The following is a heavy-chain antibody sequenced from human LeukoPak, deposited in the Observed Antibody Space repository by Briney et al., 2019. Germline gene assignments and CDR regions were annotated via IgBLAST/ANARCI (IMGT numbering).Heavy chain of an antibody. V-gene: IGHV4-30-4*01. J-gene: IGHJ4*02. D-gene: IGHD3-10*01. CDR3: AREVGGSGSYPFDY. CDR2: IYYSGST. CDR1: GGSISSGDYY. Sequence: SQTLSLTCTVSGGSISSGDYYWSWIRQPPGKGLEWIGYIYYSGSTYYNPSLKGRVTISVDTSKNQFSLKLSSVTAADTAVYYCAREVGGSGSYPFDYWGQGTLVTVSS.